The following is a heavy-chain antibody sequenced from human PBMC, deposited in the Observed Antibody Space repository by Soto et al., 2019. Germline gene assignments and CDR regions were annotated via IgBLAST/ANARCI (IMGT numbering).Heavy chain of an antibody. CDR1: GFSLSTSGMR. D-gene: IGHD3-22*01. Sequence: GSGPTLVNPTQTLTLTCTFSGFSLSTSGMRVSWIRQPPGKALEWLARIDWDDDKFYSTSLKTRLTISKDTSKNQVVLTMTNMDPVDTATYYCARTFRQYYYDSSGYSYYFDYWGQGTLVTVSS. CDR2: IDWDDDK. CDR3: ARTFRQYYYDSSGYSYYFDY. V-gene: IGHV2-70*04. J-gene: IGHJ4*02.